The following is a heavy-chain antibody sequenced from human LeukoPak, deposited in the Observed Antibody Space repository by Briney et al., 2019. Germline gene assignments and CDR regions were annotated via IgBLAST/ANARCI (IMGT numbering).Heavy chain of an antibody. V-gene: IGHV3-15*01. CDR1: GFTFINAW. D-gene: IGHD3-9*01. Sequence: GGSLGLSCAASGFTFINAWMHWVRQAPGKGLEWVGRIKSKTDGGTTDYAAPVKGRFTISRDDSKNTLYLQMNSLKTEDTAVYYCSTDQGGDILTGCWGQGTLVTVSS. J-gene: IGHJ4*02. CDR2: IKSKTDGGTT. CDR3: STDQGGDILTGC.